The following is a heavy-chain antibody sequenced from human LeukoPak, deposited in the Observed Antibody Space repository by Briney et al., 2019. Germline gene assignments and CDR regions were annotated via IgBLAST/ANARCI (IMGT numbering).Heavy chain of an antibody. V-gene: IGHV4-59*12. J-gene: IGHJ3*02. CDR2: IDHTGST. D-gene: IGHD3-22*01. CDR3: ARDQYHYDSSASEAFDI. Sequence: SETLSLTCSVSGDSISIYYWNWIRQPPGKGLEWIGYIDHTGSTNYNPSLNSRVTISRDTSTNHFSLKLSSVTAADTAVYYCARDQYHYDSSASEAFDIWGQGTMVTVSS. CDR1: GDSISIYY.